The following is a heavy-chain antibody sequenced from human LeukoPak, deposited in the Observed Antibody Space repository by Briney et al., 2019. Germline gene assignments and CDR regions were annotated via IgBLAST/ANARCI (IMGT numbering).Heavy chain of an antibody. V-gene: IGHV4-59*12. CDR3: ARDSIAVAGSYYYYYMDV. D-gene: IGHD6-19*01. J-gene: IGHJ6*03. CDR2: IYYSGST. Sequence: SETLSLTCTVSGGSISSYYWSWIRQPPGKGLEWIGYIYYSGSTNYNPSLKSGVTISVDTSKNQFSLKLSSVTAADTAVYYCARDSIAVAGSYYYYYMDVWGKGTTVTVSS. CDR1: GGSISSYY.